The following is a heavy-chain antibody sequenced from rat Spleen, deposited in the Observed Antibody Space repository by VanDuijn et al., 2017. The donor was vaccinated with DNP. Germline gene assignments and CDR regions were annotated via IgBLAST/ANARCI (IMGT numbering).Heavy chain of an antibody. CDR2: ISYDGSST. Sequence: EVQLVESGGGLVQPGRSMKLSCAASGFTFSNYDMAWVRQAPKKGLEWVATISYDGSSTYYRDSVKGRFTISRDNAKSTLYLQMNSLRSEDTATYYCARFDGYNYLYLMDAWGQGTSVTVSS. V-gene: IGHV5-7*01. CDR1: GFTFSNYD. J-gene: IGHJ4*01. D-gene: IGHD4-1*01. CDR3: ARFDGYNYLYLMDA.